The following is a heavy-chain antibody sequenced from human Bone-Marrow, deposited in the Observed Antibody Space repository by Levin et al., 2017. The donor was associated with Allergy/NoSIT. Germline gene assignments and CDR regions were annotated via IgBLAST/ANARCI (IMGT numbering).Heavy chain of an antibody. J-gene: IGHJ6*03. V-gene: IGHV3-21*01. D-gene: IGHD1-1*01. Sequence: PGGSLRLSCAASGFTFSSHSMYWVRQAPGKGLEWVSSISSSTRYIYYADSVKGRFTISRDSAKNSLFPQMNSLRAEDTAVYYCARGGTAGTTVNYYMDVWGKGTTVTVSS. CDR3: ARGGTAGTTVNYYMDV. CDR1: GFTFSSHS. CDR2: ISSSTRYI.